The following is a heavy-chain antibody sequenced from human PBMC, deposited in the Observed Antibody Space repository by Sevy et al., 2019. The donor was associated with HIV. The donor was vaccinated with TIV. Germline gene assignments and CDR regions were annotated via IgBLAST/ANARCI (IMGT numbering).Heavy chain of an antibody. CDR3: ARIRPCGGDCYFFDS. D-gene: IGHD2-21*02. CDR2: IIPRVGIA. J-gene: IGHJ4*02. CDR1: GGGLSNYG. V-gene: IGHV1-69*10. Sequence: ASVKVSCMASGGGLSNYGMNWVRQAPGQGLEWMGGIIPRVGIANYAQQLQDRATITADESTSTMYLEVRRLRSEDTAVYFCARIRPCGGDCYFFDSWGQGTLVTVSS.